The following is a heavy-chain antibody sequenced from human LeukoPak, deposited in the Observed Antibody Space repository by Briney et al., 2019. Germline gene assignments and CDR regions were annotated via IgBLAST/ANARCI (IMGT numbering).Heavy chain of an antibody. J-gene: IGHJ4*02. CDR3: ARESYDSSTVDY. Sequence: GGSLRLSCAASGFTFSSYEMNWVRQAPGKGLEWVSYISSSGSTIYYADSVKGRFTISRDNAENSLYLQMNSLRAEDTAVYYCARESYDSSTVDYWGQGTLVTVSS. CDR1: GFTFSSYE. CDR2: ISSSGSTI. D-gene: IGHD3-22*01. V-gene: IGHV3-48*03.